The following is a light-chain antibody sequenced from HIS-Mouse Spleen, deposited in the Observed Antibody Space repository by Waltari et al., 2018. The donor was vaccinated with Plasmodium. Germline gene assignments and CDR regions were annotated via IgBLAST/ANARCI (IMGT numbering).Light chain of an antibody. CDR2: EDS. CDR3: QVWDSSSDHVV. CDR1: NIGSKS. V-gene: IGLV3-21*02. J-gene: IGLJ2*01. Sequence: SYVLTQPPSVSVAPGQTARITCGGNNIGSKSVHWYQQKPGQAPVLVVYEDSDRPSGIPERFSGANSGNTATLTISRVEAGEEADYYCQVWDSSSDHVVFGGGTKLTVL.